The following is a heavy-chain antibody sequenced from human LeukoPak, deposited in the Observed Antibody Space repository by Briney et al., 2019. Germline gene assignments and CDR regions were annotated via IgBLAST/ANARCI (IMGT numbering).Heavy chain of an antibody. CDR1: GYTFSRNG. CDR3: ARDIVVVPAASREFNWFDP. D-gene: IGHD2-2*01. CDR2: ISGYDGET. V-gene: IGHV1-18*01. Sequence: ASVKVSCKSSGYTFSRNGFSWIRQAPGQGLEWMGWISGYDGETKYAQKFQGRVTITADESTSTAYMELSSLRSEDTAVYYCARDIVVVPAASREFNWFDPWGRGTLVTVSS. J-gene: IGHJ5*02.